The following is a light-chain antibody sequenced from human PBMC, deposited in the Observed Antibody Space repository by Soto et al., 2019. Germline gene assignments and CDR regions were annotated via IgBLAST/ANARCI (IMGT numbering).Light chain of an antibody. CDR1: SSDVGGYNY. CDR2: DVS. CDR3: RSYTSSRTLV. Sequence: QSALTQPASVSGSPGQSITISCTGTSSDVGGYNYVSWYQQHPGKAPKLMIYDVSNRPSGVSNRFSGCKSGNTASLTISGLQAEDEADYYCRSYTSSRTLVIGGGTKLTVL. V-gene: IGLV2-14*01. J-gene: IGLJ2*01.